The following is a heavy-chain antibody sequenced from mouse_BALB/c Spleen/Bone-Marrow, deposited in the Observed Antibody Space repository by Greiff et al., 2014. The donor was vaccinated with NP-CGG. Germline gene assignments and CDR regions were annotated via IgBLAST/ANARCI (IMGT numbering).Heavy chain of an antibody. Sequence: EVQLVESGTVLARPGAPVKMSCKASGYTFTSYWMRWVKQRPGQGLEWIGAIYPGNSDTSYNQKFKGKAKLTAVTSTSTAYMDLSSLTNEDSAVYYCTRGITTVVATRAMDYWGQGTSVTVSS. V-gene: IGHV1-5*01. J-gene: IGHJ4*01. CDR1: GYTFTSYW. D-gene: IGHD1-1*01. CDR2: IYPGNSDT. CDR3: TRGITTVVATRAMDY.